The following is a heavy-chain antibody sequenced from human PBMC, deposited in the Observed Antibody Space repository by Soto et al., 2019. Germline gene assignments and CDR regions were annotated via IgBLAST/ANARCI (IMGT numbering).Heavy chain of an antibody. V-gene: IGHV1-69*13. J-gene: IGHJ4*01. Sequence: VASVKVSCKASGGTFSSYAISWVRQAPGQGLEWMGGIIPIFGTANYAQKFQGRVTITADESTSTAYMELSSLRSEDTAVYYCARDDPIPSDSSGYFHPLDYWG. D-gene: IGHD3-22*01. CDR1: GGTFSSYA. CDR2: IIPIFGTA. CDR3: ARDDPIPSDSSGYFHPLDY.